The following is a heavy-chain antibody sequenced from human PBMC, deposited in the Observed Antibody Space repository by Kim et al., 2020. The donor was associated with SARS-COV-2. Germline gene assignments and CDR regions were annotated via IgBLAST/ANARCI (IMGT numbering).Heavy chain of an antibody. J-gene: IGHJ4*02. Sequence: ASVKVSCKVSGYTLTELSMHWVRQAPGKGLEWMGGFDPEDGETIYAQKFQGRVTMTEDTSTDTAYMELSSLRSEDTAVYYCATGVVGATKGEYYFGYWGQGTLVTVSS. CDR1: GYTLTELS. D-gene: IGHD1-26*01. V-gene: IGHV1-24*01. CDR2: FDPEDGET. CDR3: ATGVVGATKGEYYFGY.